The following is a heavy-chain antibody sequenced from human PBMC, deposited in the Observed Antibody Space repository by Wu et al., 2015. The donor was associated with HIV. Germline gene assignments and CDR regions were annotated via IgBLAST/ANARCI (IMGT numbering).Heavy chain of an antibody. CDR2: IIPVFGTA. V-gene: IGHV1-69*05. Sequence: QVRLVQSGAEVKKPGSSVKVSCKASGGTFSNSAISWVRQAPGQGPEWMGGIIPVFGTANYAQNFQDRVTITSDESTSTTYMELSSPSSDDTAVYFCARDLGNDFAVRGYYWYMDVWGRGTTVIVSS. J-gene: IGHJ6*03. CDR1: GGTFSNSA. CDR3: ARDLGNDFAVRGYYWYMDV. D-gene: IGHD3/OR15-3a*01.